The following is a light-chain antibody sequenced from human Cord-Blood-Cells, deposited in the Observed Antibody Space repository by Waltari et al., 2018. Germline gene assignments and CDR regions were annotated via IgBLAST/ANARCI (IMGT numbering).Light chain of an antibody. J-gene: IGKJ1*01. CDR1: QSISSW. Sequence: DIQMTQYPSTLSASVGDRVTITCRASQSISSWLAWYQQKPGKAPKLLIYKASSLESGVPSRFSGSGSVTEFTLTISSLQPDDFATYYCQQYNSYSTFGQGTKVEIK. CDR2: KAS. CDR3: QQYNSYST. V-gene: IGKV1-5*03.